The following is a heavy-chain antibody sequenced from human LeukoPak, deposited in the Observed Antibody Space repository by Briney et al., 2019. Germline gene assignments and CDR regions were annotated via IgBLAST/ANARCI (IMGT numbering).Heavy chain of an antibody. D-gene: IGHD6-13*01. J-gene: IGHJ4*02. V-gene: IGHV4-4*07. CDR3: AGQIASAGTAGFDF. CDR1: GGSISSYY. Sequence: SETLSLTCTVSGGSISSYYWSWIRQPAGKGLEWIGRIYSTGSTNYNPSLKSRVTMSVDTSKNQFSLRLRSVTAADTAVYYCAGQIASAGTAGFDFWGQGALVTVSS. CDR2: IYSTGST.